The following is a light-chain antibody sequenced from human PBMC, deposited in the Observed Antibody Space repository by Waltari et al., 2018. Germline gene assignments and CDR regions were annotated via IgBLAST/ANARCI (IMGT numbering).Light chain of an antibody. Sequence: IALTPSPGTLSLSPGERATLSCRVSQGVGKYLAWYQQRPGQAPRLLLYHASIRATGIPDRFSVSGFGTDFSLTISRLEPEDFAVYYCQKYDFLPATFGQGTTVEIK. J-gene: IGKJ1*01. CDR2: HAS. CDR1: QGVGKY. V-gene: IGKV3-20*01. CDR3: QKYDFLPAT.